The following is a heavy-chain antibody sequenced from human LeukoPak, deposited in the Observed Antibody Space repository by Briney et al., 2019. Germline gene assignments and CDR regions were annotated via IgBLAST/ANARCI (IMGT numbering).Heavy chain of an antibody. Sequence: PGGSLRLCCAASGFTFSNYAMSWVRQAPGKGLEWVSAITGGGGNTYYADSVKGRFTISRDNSKNTVFLQMNSLRAEDTAVYYCAKWGDYDVLTGYYVSDYWGQGTLVTVSS. CDR2: ITGGGGNT. V-gene: IGHV3-23*01. CDR3: AKWGDYDVLTGYYVSDY. CDR1: GFTFSNYA. J-gene: IGHJ4*02. D-gene: IGHD3-9*01.